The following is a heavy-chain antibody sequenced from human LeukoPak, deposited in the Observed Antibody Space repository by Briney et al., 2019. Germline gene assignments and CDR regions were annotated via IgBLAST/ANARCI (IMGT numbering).Heavy chain of an antibody. CDR1: GFTFSDYG. J-gene: IGHJ5*02. Sequence: GGSLRLSCVASGFTFSDYGMQWVRQAPGKGLEWVALISTDGSNKDYADSVKGRFTISRDNSKNTLFLEMNTLRTEDTAVYYCARDGARSWFGEATWGQGTLVLVSS. CDR3: ARDGARSWFGEAT. V-gene: IGHV3-30*03. CDR2: ISTDGSNK. D-gene: IGHD3-10*01.